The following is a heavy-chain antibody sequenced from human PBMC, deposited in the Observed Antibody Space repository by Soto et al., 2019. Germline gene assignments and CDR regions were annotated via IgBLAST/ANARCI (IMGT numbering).Heavy chain of an antibody. J-gene: IGHJ3*02. V-gene: IGHV3-9*01. CDR3: VKDGLTLIFGIGYDGVNI. Sequence: EVQLVESGGDLVQPGRSLRLSCATSGFTFDDYPMHWVRQAPGKGLEWVSGISWNSGTIGYADSVKGRFTISRDNAKKCLYLEMNGLRAGDTALYFRVKDGLTLIFGIGYDGVNIWGRGTMVTVSS. D-gene: IGHD3-3*01. CDR2: ISWNSGTI. CDR1: GFTFDDYP.